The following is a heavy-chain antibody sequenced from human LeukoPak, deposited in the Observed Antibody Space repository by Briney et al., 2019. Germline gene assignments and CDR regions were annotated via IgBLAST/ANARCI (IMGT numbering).Heavy chain of an antibody. CDR1: GFTFSSYA. D-gene: IGHD6-13*01. CDR3: ARSGSALSSYSSSWYSPHDRFLKYYYFDY. J-gene: IGHJ4*02. CDR2: ISGSGGST. V-gene: IGHV3-23*01. Sequence: PGGSLRLSCAASGFTFSSYAMSWVRQAPGKGLEWVSAISGSGGSTYCADSVKGRFTISRDNSKNTLYLQMNSLRAEDTAVYYCARSGSALSSYSSSWYSPHDRFLKYYYFDYWGQGTLVTVSS.